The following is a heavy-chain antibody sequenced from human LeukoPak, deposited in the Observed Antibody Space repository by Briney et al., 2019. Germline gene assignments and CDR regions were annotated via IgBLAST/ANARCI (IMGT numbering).Heavy chain of an antibody. V-gene: IGHV3-53*04. J-gene: IGHJ3*02. CDR1: GFTVSRNY. Sequence: GGSLRLSCAASGFTVSRNYMNWVRQAPRKGQEWVSLLSSTGNTSYADSVKGRFTISRHNSKNTLYLQVNSLRPEDTAMYYCARWRPIDAFDIWGQGTMVIVSS. D-gene: IGHD3-3*01. CDR3: ARWRPIDAFDI. CDR2: LSSTGNT.